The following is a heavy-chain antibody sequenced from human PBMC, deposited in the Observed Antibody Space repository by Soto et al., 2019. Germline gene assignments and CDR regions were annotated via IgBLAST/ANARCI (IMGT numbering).Heavy chain of an antibody. CDR2: ISFDGSSE. J-gene: IGHJ4*02. CDR1: GFTFSTYA. CDR3: ARSVRGVVNTGIDY. D-gene: IGHD3-10*01. Sequence: GGSLRLSCVVSGFTFSTYAMYWVRQAPGKGLEWVALISFDGSSEYYADSVKGRFTISRDNSKDTLYLQMNSLRAEDTAVFYCARSVRGVVNTGIDYWGQGTLVTVSS. V-gene: IGHV3-30*04.